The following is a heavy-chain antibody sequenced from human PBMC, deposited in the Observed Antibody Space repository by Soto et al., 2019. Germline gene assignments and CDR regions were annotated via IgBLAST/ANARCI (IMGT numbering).Heavy chain of an antibody. J-gene: IGHJ4*01. CDR3: VRHWGG. CDR1: GFTFNTYD. D-gene: IGHD2-21*01. V-gene: IGHV3-23*01. CDR2: IATTGETT. Sequence: EVQLLESGGGLVQPGGSLRLSCAASGFTFNTYDMSWVRQAPGTGLEWVSSIATTGETTFYAGSVRGRFTISRDNSKNTLFLQINTLRADDTARYYCVRHWGGWGHGTLVTVSS.